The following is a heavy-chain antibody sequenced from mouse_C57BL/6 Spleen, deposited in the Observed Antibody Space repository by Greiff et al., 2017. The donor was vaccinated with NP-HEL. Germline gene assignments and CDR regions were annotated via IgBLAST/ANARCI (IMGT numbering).Heavy chain of an antibody. D-gene: IGHD2-4*01. CDR3: ARCDYDKYFDY. J-gene: IGHJ2*01. Sequence: QVQLQQSGAELVKPGASVKISCKASGYAFSSYWMNWVKQRPGKGLEWIGQIYTGDGDTNYNGKFKGKATLTADKSSSTAYMQLSSLTSEDSAVYVCARCDYDKYFDYWGQGTTLTVAS. V-gene: IGHV1-80*01. CDR2: IYTGDGDT. CDR1: GYAFSSYW.